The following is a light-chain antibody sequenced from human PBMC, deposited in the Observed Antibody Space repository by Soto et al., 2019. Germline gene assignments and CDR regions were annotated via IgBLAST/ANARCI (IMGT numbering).Light chain of an antibody. Sequence: QSVLTQPASVSGSPGQSITISCTGTSSEVGGYNYVSWYQHHPGKAPKLMIYDVSNRPSGVSNRFSGSKSGNTASLTISGLQPEDEADYYCCSYTTSNTRQIVFGTGTKVNVL. V-gene: IGLV2-14*03. J-gene: IGLJ1*01. CDR2: DVS. CDR3: CSYTTSNTRQIV. CDR1: SSEVGGYNY.